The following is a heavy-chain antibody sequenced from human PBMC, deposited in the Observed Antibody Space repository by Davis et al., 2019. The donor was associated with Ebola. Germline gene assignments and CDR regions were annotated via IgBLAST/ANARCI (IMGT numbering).Heavy chain of an antibody. CDR3: ARDIVVVPAAILSYYYYGMDV. J-gene: IGHJ6*02. CDR2: INPSGGST. Sequence: AAPVKVSCKASGYTFTSYYMHWVRQAPGQGLEWMGIINPSGGSTSYAQKFQGRVTMTRDTSTSTVYMELSSLRSEDTAVYYCARDIVVVPAAILSYYYYGMDVWGQGTTVTVSS. V-gene: IGHV1-46*01. CDR1: GYTFTSYY. D-gene: IGHD2-2*01.